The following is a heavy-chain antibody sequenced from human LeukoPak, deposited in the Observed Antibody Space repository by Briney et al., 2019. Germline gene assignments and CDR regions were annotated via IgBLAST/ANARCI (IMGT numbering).Heavy chain of an antibody. CDR2: INPSRGST. D-gene: IGHD1-1*01. J-gene: IGHJ5*02. Sequence: PSVKVSCKASGYTFTSYYIHWVRQAPGQGLEWMGMINPSRGSTSYAQKFQGGLTMTRDTSTSKVYTELSSLRSEDTAVYYCTRGVQLERRYYNWFDPWGQGTLVTVSS. CDR1: GYTFTSYY. V-gene: IGHV1-46*01. CDR3: TRGVQLERRYYNWFDP.